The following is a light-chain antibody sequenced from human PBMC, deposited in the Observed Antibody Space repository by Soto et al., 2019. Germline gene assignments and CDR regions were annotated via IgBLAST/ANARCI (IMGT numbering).Light chain of an antibody. CDR1: SSDVATYNF. CDR2: DVS. Sequence: QSALTQPASVSRSPGQSITISCTGTSSDVATYNFVSWYQQHPGKAPKLLIYDVSNRPSGVSNRFSGSKSGNTASLTISGLQAEDEADYYCSSYTISSVVFGGGTKVTVL. J-gene: IGLJ2*01. CDR3: SSYTISSVV. V-gene: IGLV2-14*03.